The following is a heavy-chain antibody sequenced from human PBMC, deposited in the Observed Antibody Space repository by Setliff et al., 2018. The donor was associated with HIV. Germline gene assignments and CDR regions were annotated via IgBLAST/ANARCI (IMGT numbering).Heavy chain of an antibody. D-gene: IGHD4-4*01. Sequence: SETLSPTCSVSGGSLISGGYYWSWIRQHPGKGLEWIGYVYYTGKTYYNPSLESRISMSVDTSKNQFSLKLTSVTAADTAIYYCARDLTSNSNCFEPWGQGTQVTVS. CDR3: ARDLTSNSNCFEP. J-gene: IGHJ5*02. V-gene: IGHV4-31*03. CDR2: VYYTGKT. CDR1: GGSLISGGYY.